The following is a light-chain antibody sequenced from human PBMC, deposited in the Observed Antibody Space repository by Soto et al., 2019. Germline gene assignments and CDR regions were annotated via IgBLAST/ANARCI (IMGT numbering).Light chain of an antibody. J-gene: IGKJ5*01. CDR2: DAS. CDR1: QTVRNNY. CDR3: QQYSSSTS. V-gene: IGKV3-20*01. Sequence: EFVLTQSPGTLSLSPGERVTLSCRASQTVRNNYLAWYQQKPGQAPRLLIYDASSRATGIPDRFSGGGSGTDFTLTISRLEPEDFAVYYCQQYSSSTSFGQGTRLE.